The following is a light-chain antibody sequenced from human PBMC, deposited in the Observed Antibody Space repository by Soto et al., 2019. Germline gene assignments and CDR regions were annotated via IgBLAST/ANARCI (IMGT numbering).Light chain of an antibody. V-gene: IGLV2-14*01. CDR3: ISYTGSSTSYF. CDR2: GVS. CDR1: RSDIGSYNY. Sequence: QSALTQPASVSGSPGQSITISCSGTRSDIGSYNYVAWYQQFPGKTPKILSYGVSNRPSGVSSRFSGSKSGNTASLTISGLQAEDEADYYCISYTGSSTSYFFGSGTKLTVL. J-gene: IGLJ1*01.